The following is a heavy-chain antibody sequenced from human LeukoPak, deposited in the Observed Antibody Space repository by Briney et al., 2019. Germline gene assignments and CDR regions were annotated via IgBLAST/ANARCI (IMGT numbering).Heavy chain of an antibody. Sequence: GGSLRLSCSASGXTFSTYIMHWVRQAPGKGLETVFAITGNGGSTFYADYVKGRFTTSRDNSNNTLYLQMSSLRAEDTAMYYCARRDDYSAYDCWGQGTLVTVSS. V-gene: IGHV3-64D*06. J-gene: IGHJ4*02. CDR3: ARRDDYSAYDC. D-gene: IGHD5-24*01. CDR2: ITGNGGST. CDR1: GXTFSTYI.